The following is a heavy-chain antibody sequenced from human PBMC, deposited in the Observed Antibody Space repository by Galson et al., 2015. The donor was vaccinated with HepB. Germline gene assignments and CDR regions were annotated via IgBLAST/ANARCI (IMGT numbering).Heavy chain of an antibody. CDR2: IKQDGSDI. Sequence: MNWVRQAPGKGLEWVAIIKQDGSDIHYMDSVRGRFTISRDNAKNSLYLQMNSLRAEDTAVYYCAGGSGYLIDDWGQGTLVTVSS. CDR3: AGGSGYLIDD. V-gene: IGHV3-7*03. D-gene: IGHD2-2*03. J-gene: IGHJ4*02.